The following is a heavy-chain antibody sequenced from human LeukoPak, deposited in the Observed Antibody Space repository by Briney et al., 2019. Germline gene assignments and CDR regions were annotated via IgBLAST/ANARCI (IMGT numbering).Heavy chain of an antibody. J-gene: IGHJ4*02. V-gene: IGHV3-74*01. CDR2: ISDDGSRT. Sequence: PGGSLRLSCAASGFTFSYYWMHWVRQAPGKGLVWVSRISDDGSRTTYADSVKGRFAISRDNAKNTLYLQMNSLRAEDTAVYYCARGLEIAVDVYWGQGTLVTVSS. CDR1: GFTFSYYW. D-gene: IGHD6-19*01. CDR3: ARGLEIAVDVY.